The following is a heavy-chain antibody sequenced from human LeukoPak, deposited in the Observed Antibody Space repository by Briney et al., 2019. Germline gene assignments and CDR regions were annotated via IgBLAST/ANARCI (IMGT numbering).Heavy chain of an antibody. CDR3: ARLYCSGGSCWDY. J-gene: IGHJ4*02. CDR1: GGSISSYY. Sequence: SETLSLTCTVSGGSISSYYWSWIRQPPGKGLEWIGYFYYSGSTNYNPSLKSRVTISVDTSKNQFSLKLSSVTAADTAVYYCARLYCSGGSCWDYWGQGTLVTVSS. CDR2: FYYSGST. V-gene: IGHV4-59*01. D-gene: IGHD2-15*01.